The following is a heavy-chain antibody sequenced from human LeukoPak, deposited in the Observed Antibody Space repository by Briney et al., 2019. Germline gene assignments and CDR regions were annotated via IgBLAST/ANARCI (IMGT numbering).Heavy chain of an antibody. J-gene: IGHJ6*02. V-gene: IGHV1-3*01. CDR2: INAGNGNT. D-gene: IGHD3-10*01. CDR1: GYTFTSYA. CDR3: AREVIMVRGVISYGMDV. Sequence: ASVKVSCKASGYTFTSYAMHWVRQAPGQRLEWMGWINAGNGNTKYSQKFQGRVTITRDTSASTAYMELSSLRSEDTAVYYCAREVIMVRGVISYGMDVWGQGTTVTVSS.